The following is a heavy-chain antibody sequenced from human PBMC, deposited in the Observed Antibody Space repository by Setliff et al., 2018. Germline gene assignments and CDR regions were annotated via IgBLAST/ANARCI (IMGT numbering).Heavy chain of an antibody. Sequence: SETLSLTCSVSGASISSNYWSWIRQSPGKGLEWIGYIYYNGTTRYSPSLKSRVTISVDTSKNQFSLRLTSVTAADTAVYYCTSTPRGGINITTRAGAFDSWGQGTLVTAPQ. J-gene: IGHJ4*02. V-gene: IGHV4-59*01. D-gene: IGHD6-6*01. CDR2: IYYNGTT. CDR3: TSTPRGGINITTRAGAFDS. CDR1: GASISSNY.